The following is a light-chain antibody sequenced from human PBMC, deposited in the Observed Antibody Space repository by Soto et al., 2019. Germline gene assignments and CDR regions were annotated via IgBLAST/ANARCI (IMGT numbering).Light chain of an antibody. CDR1: QSVSSY. Sequence: EIVLTQSPATLSLSPGERATLSCRASQSVSSYLAWYQQKPGQAPRLLIYDASNRATGIPARFSGSGSGTDFTLTNGSLEPEDFAIYYCQQRSNWPPVTFGGGTKVEIK. J-gene: IGKJ4*01. CDR2: DAS. V-gene: IGKV3-11*01. CDR3: QQRSNWPPVT.